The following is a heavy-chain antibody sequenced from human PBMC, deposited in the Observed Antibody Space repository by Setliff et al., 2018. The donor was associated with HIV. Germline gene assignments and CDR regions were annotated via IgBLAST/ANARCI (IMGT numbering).Heavy chain of an antibody. CDR2: ISSSSSYI. V-gene: IGHV3-21*01. J-gene: IGHJ4*02. D-gene: IGHD2-2*01. CDR1: GFTFSSYS. CDR3: ARGEPSILIEPAAFFDY. Sequence: KTGGSLRLSCAASGFTFSSYSMNWVRQAPGKGLEWVSSISSSSSYIYYADSVKGRFTISRDNAKNSLFLQMNSLRAEDTALYYCARGEPSILIEPAAFFDYWGQGTLVTVSS.